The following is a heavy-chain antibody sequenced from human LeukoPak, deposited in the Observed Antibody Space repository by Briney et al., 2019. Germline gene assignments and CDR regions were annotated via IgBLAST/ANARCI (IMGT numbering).Heavy chain of an antibody. CDR2: IYDSGNT. V-gene: IGHV4-38-2*01. Sequence: SETLSLTCAVSGFSISSNYYWGWIRQHPGKGLDWIGTIYDSGNTYYNPSLKSRVTISVDTSKNQFSLKLSSVTAADTAVYYCARSPDSPDYFDSSGYDYWGQGTLVTVSS. D-gene: IGHD3-22*01. CDR3: ARSPDSPDYFDSSGYDY. CDR1: GFSISSNYY. J-gene: IGHJ4*02.